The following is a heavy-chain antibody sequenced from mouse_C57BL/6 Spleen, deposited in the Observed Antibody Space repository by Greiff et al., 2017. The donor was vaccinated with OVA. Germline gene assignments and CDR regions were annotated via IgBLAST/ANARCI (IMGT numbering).Heavy chain of an antibody. CDR1: GFNIKDYY. Sequence: VQLQQSGAELVKPGASVKLSCTASGFNIKDYYMHWVKQRTEQGLEWIGRIDPEDGDTKYAPKFQGKATITADTSSNTAYLQLSSLTSEDTAVYYCARWGNYQRYDAMDYWGQGTSVTVSA. D-gene: IGHD2-1*01. CDR3: ARWGNYQRYDAMDY. CDR2: IDPEDGDT. V-gene: IGHV14-2*01. J-gene: IGHJ4*01.